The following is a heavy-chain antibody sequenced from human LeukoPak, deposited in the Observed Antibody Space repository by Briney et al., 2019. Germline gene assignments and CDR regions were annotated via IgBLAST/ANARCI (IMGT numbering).Heavy chain of an antibody. CDR1: GVSISSYY. CDR2: IYYSGST. Sequence: SETLSLTCTVSGVSISSYYWSWIRQPPGKGLEWIGYIYYSGSTNYNPSLKSRVTISVDTSKNQFSLKLSSVTAADTAVYYCARRGPTGLDYWGQGTLVTVSS. V-gene: IGHV4-59*01. CDR3: ARRGPTGLDY. J-gene: IGHJ4*02. D-gene: IGHD1-14*01.